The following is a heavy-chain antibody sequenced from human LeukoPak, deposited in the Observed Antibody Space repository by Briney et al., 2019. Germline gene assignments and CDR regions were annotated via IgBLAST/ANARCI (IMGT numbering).Heavy chain of an antibody. Sequence: PGGSLRLSCAASGFTFSSYSMNWVRRAPGKGLEWVSSIGSSSSYIYYADSVKGRFTISRDNAKNSLYLQMNSLRAEDTAVYYCARDPEYSSSWYPATYYFDYWGQGTLVTVSS. J-gene: IGHJ4*02. CDR3: ARDPEYSSSWYPATYYFDY. V-gene: IGHV3-21*01. CDR2: IGSSSSYI. D-gene: IGHD6-13*01. CDR1: GFTFSSYS.